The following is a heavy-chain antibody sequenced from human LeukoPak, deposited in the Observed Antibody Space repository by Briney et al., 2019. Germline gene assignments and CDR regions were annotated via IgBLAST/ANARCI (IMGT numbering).Heavy chain of an antibody. V-gene: IGHV4-4*07. CDR1: GGSISSYY. D-gene: IGHD3-9*01. Sequence: SETLSLTCTVSGGSISSYYWTWIRQPAGKGLEWIGHIFARQNTNYNPSLKSRLTILEDTSKNQFSLKLTSVTAADTAVYYCARDPKYYDILTGAFDIWGQGTMVTVSS. CDR2: IFARQNT. CDR3: ARDPKYYDILTGAFDI. J-gene: IGHJ3*02.